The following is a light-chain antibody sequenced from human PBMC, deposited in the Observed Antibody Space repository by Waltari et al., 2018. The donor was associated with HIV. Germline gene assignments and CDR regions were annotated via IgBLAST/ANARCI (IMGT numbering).Light chain of an antibody. CDR1: QSLLHSNGYNY. Sequence: IVMTQSPLSLPVTPGEPASISCRSSQSLLHSNGYNYLDWYLQKPGQSPQVRMYLGSSRPSGVPDRFSGSGSGTYFTLTISRVEADDVGLYYCMQALQTPITFGQGTRLEIK. CDR2: LGS. J-gene: IGKJ5*01. CDR3: MQALQTPIT. V-gene: IGKV2-28*01.